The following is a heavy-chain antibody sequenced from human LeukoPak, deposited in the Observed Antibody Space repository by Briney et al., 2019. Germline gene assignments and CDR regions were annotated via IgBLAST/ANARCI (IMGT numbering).Heavy chain of an antibody. Sequence: PGGSLRLSCAASGFIVSGDFMNWVRQVPGKGLEWVSHISSSGSMIWYGESVKGRFTISRDSAKNSLHLQMNSLRAEDTAVYYCARDPESNWGWDLDYWGQGTLVTVSS. CDR1: GFIVSGDF. CDR3: ARDPESNWGWDLDY. J-gene: IGHJ4*02. V-gene: IGHV3-48*01. D-gene: IGHD7-27*01. CDR2: ISSSGSMI.